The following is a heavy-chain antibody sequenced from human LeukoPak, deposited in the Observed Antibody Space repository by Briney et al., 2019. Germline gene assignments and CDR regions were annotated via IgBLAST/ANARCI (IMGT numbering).Heavy chain of an antibody. D-gene: IGHD3-16*01. CDR3: ARVCSITYCPAFDI. Sequence: PSQTLSLTCTVSGGSISSGGYYWSWIRQHPGKGLEWIGYIYYSGSTYYNPSLKSRVTISVDTSKNQFSLKLSSVTAADTAVYYCARVCSITYCPAFDIWGQGTMVTVSS. V-gene: IGHV4-31*03. CDR2: IYYSGST. J-gene: IGHJ3*02. CDR1: GGSISSGGYY.